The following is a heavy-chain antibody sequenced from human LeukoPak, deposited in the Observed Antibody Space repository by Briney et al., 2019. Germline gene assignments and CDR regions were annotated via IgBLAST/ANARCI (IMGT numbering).Heavy chain of an antibody. CDR1: GFPFSSSW. CDR3: AARFRDGLDN. V-gene: IGHV3-74*01. CDR2: ISGDGGST. J-gene: IGHJ3*02. Sequence: GGSLRLSCAASGFPFSSSWVHWVRQAPGKGLVWVSRISGDGGSTEYADSVKGRFAISRDNAKNTLYLQMNSLRAEDTAVYYCAARFRDGLDNWGQGTMVAVSS.